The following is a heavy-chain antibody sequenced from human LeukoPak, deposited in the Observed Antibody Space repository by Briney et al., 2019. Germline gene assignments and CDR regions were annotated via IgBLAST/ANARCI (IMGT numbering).Heavy chain of an antibody. V-gene: IGHV4-34*01. CDR2: INHSGTT. CDR1: GGSFSDYY. D-gene: IGHD1-26*01. Sequence: SETLSLTCAVYGGSFSDYYWSWIRQPPGKGLEWIGEINHSGTTNYNSSLKSRVTISLDTSKNQFSLKLSSVTAADTAVYYCARGPAGGYSGSRFRGEGPRRHYYYYNGMGVWGQGTTVTVSS. J-gene: IGHJ6*02. CDR3: ARGPAGGYSGSRFRGEGPRRHYYYYNGMGV.